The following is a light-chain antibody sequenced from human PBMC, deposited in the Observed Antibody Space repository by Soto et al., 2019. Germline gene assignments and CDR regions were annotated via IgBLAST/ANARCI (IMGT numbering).Light chain of an antibody. J-gene: IGKJ1*01. CDR2: LGS. V-gene: IGKV2-28*01. CDR1: QSLLHSNGYNY. CDR3: MQALQTAWA. Sequence: DIVMTQSPLSLPVTPGEPASISCRSSQSLLHSNGYNYLDWYLQKPGQSPQLLIYLGSNRASGVPDRFSGSGSGTDFTLTISGVEAEDVGVYYCMQALQTAWAFGQGTKVEIK.